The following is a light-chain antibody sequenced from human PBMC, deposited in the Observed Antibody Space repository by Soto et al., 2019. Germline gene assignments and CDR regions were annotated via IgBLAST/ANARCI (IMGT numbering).Light chain of an antibody. CDR1: QGISNY. CDR2: AAS. Sequence: DIQMTQSPSSLSASVGDRVTITCRASQGISNYLAWYQQKPGKVPKLLIYAASTLQSGVPSRFSGSGSGTDFTRTISSLQPEDVATYYCEGYNSAPWAFGQGTKVEIK. V-gene: IGKV1-27*01. CDR3: EGYNSAPWA. J-gene: IGKJ1*01.